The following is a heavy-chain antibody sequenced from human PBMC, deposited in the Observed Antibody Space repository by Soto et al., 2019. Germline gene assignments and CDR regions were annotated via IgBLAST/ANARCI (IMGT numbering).Heavy chain of an antibody. CDR3: ARRIPIAGLFDY. D-gene: IGHD6-13*01. V-gene: IGHV4-30-4*01. CDR1: GDSISNLDYF. Sequence: SETLSLTCSVSGDSISNLDYFWAWIRQPPGQALEYIGYIYKSATTYYNPSFESRVAISVDTSKSQFSLKLTSVTAADTAVYYCARRIPIAGLFDYWGQGTLVTVSS. CDR2: IYKSATT. J-gene: IGHJ4*02.